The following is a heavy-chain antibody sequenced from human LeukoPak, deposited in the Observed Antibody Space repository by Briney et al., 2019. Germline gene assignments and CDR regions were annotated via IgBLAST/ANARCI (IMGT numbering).Heavy chain of an antibody. D-gene: IGHD5-12*01. CDR2: IYYSGST. Sequence: SETLSLTCPVSGGSISSGGYYWSWIRQHPGKGLEWIGYIYYSGSTYYNPSLKSRVTISVDTSKNQFSLKLSSVTAADTAVYYCASGSIVAGDYWGQGTLVTVSS. V-gene: IGHV4-31*03. CDR3: ASGSIVAGDY. CDR1: GGSISSGGYY. J-gene: IGHJ4*02.